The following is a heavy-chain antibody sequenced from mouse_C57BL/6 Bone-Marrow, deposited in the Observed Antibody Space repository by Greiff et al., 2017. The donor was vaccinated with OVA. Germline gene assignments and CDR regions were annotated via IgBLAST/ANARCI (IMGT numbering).Heavy chain of an antibody. J-gene: IGHJ4*01. V-gene: IGHV1-80*01. Sequence: VQLVESGAELVKPGASVKISCKASGYAFSSYWMNWVKQRPGKGLEWIGQIYPGDGDTNYNGKFKGKATLTADKSSSTAYMQLSSLTAEDSAVYVGAHYYCGRSYDARDYWGQGTSVTVSS. CDR2: IYPGDGDT. CDR3: AHYYCGRSYDARDY. D-gene: IGHD1-1*01. CDR1: GYAFSSYW.